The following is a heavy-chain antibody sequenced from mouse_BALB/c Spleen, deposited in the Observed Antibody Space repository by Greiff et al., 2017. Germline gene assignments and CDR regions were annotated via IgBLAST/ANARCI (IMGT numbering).Heavy chain of an antibody. CDR3: ERGWGAMDY. CDR1: GYTFTSYT. V-gene: IGHV1-4*01. CDR2: INPSSGYT. D-gene: IGHD1-1*02. J-gene: IGHJ4*01. Sequence: VKLQESGAELARPGASVKMSCKASGYTFTSYTMHWVNQRPGQGLEWIGYINPSSGYTNYNQKFKDKATLTADKSSSTAYMQLSSLTSEDSAVYYCERGWGAMDYWGQGTSVTVSS.